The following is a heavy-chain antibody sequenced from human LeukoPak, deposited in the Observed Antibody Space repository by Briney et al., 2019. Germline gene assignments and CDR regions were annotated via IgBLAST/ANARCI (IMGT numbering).Heavy chain of an antibody. V-gene: IGHV3-23*01. CDR3: ANYCSGGSCSTSFYYYGLDV. CDR1: GFTFSSYA. D-gene: IGHD2-15*01. CDR2: ISDSGGST. Sequence: GGSLRLSCAASGFTFSSYAMSWVRQAPGKGLEGVSAISDSGGSTYYADSVKGRFTISRDNSKNTLYLQVNGLRAEDTAIYYCANYCSGGSCSTSFYYYGLDVWGQGTTVTVSS. J-gene: IGHJ6*02.